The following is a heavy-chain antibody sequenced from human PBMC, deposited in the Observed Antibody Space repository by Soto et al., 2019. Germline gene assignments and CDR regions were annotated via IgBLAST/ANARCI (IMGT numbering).Heavy chain of an antibody. CDR3: ANGRATYGLLTHDY. CDR1: GFSFRNYA. V-gene: IGHV3-23*01. CDR2: LTDSSSNI. D-gene: IGHD3-10*01. J-gene: IGHJ4*02. Sequence: GGSLRLSCAASGFSFRNYAMCWVRQAPGKGLEWISTLTDSSSNIYYADPVKGRFAISRDNSRNTLYLQMNSLTAEDTAVYYCANGRATYGLLTHDYWGQGTLVTVSS.